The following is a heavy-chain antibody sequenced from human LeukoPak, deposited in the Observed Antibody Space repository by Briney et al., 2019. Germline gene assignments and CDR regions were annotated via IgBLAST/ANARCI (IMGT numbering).Heavy chain of an antibody. CDR2: ISSSGSTI. Sequence: GGSLRLSCAASGFTFSDYYMSWIRQAPGKGLEWVSYISSSGSTIYYADSVKGRFTISWDNAKNSLYLQMNSLRAEDTAVYYCARDKDYILWFDPWGQGTLVTVSS. CDR1: GFTFSDYY. J-gene: IGHJ5*02. CDR3: ARDKDYILWFDP. V-gene: IGHV3-11*01. D-gene: IGHD4-11*01.